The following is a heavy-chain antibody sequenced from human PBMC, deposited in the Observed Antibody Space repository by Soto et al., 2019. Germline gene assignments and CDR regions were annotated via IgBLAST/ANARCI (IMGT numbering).Heavy chain of an antibody. Sequence: SLRLSCAASGFTVSSNYMSWVRQAPGKGLEWVSVIYSGGSTYYADSVKGRFTISRHNSKNTLYLQMNSLRAEDTAVYYCAGTRTTGPSDAFDIWGQGTMVTVSS. J-gene: IGHJ3*02. D-gene: IGHD1-7*01. V-gene: IGHV3-53*04. CDR1: GFTVSSNY. CDR2: IYSGGST. CDR3: AGTRTTGPSDAFDI.